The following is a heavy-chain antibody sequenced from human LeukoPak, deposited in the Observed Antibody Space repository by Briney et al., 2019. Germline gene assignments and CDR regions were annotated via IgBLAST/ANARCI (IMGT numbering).Heavy chain of an antibody. D-gene: IGHD3-10*01. J-gene: IGHJ5*02. CDR2: INPNSGGT. CDR1: GYTXTGYY. CDR3: ARAPLGYNWFDP. Sequence: ASVKVSCKASGYTXTGYYMHWVRQAPGQGLEWMGRINPNSGGTNYAQKFQGRVTVTKDTSISTGYMELSRLRSDDTAVYYCARAPLGYNWFDPWGQGTLVTVSS. V-gene: IGHV1-2*06.